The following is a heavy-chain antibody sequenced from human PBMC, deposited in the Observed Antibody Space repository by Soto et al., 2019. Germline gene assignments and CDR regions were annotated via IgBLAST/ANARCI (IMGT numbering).Heavy chain of an antibody. J-gene: IGHJ4*02. CDR2: ISPDGGSV. D-gene: IGHD3-10*01. CDR1: GVTFRGYY. V-gene: IGHV3-23*01. Sequence: GGALRLSCAASGVTFRGYYMTWLRQAPGNGLEWVSYISPDGGSVYYADSVKGRFTISRDNSKNTLYLQMNSLSAEDTAVYYWAKVLSSGTYFNPHYFDSWGQGTLVTVSS. CDR3: AKVLSSGTYFNPHYFDS.